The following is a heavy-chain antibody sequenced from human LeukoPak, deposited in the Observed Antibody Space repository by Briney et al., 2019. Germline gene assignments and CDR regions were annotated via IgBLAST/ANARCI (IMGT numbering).Heavy chain of an antibody. CDR1: GFTFSDYY. V-gene: IGHV3-11*01. J-gene: IGHJ6*02. CDR2: ISSSGSTI. Sequence: KPGGSLRLSCAASGFTFSDYYMSWIRQAPGKGLEWVSYISSSGSTIYYADSVKGRFTISRDNAKNSLYLQMNSLRAEDTAVYYCARDYCSGGSCYPGTQADRYYYYGMDAWGQGTTVTVSS. D-gene: IGHD2-15*01. CDR3: ARDYCSGGSCYPGTQADRYYYYGMDA.